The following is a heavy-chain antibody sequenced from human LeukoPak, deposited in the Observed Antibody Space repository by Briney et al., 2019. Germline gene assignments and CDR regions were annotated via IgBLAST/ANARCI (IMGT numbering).Heavy chain of an antibody. Sequence: GGTLRLSCAASGFTFSSYGMSWVRQAPGKGLEWVANIKQDGSEKYHVDSVKGRFTISRDNAKNSLYVQMNSLRAEDTAVYYCARAYVAGVDYWGQGTLVTVSS. CDR2: IKQDGSEK. V-gene: IGHV3-7*01. CDR3: ARAYVAGVDY. CDR1: GFTFSSYG. J-gene: IGHJ4*02. D-gene: IGHD6-19*01.